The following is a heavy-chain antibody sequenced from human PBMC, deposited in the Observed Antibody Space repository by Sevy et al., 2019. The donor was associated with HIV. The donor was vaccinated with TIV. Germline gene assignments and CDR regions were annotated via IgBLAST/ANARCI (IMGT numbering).Heavy chain of an antibody. CDR3: ARGTVLLGIVVVPAARGWFDP. J-gene: IGHJ5*02. CDR2: MNPNSGNT. V-gene: IGHV1-8*01. CDR1: GYTFTNYD. D-gene: IGHD2-2*03. Sequence: ASVKVSCKASGYTFTNYDINWVRQATGQGLEWMGWMNPNSGNTGYAQKFQGRVTMTRKTSISTAYMELSSLRSEDTAVYYCARGTVLLGIVVVPAARGWFDPWGQGTLVTVSS.